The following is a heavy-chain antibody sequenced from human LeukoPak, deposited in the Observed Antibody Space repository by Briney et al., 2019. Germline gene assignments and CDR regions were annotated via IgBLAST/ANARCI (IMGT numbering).Heavy chain of an antibody. Sequence: GGSLRLSCAASGFTFSSYSMNWVRQAPGKGLEWVSSISSSSSYIYYADSVKGRFTISRDNAKNSLYLQMNSLRAEDTAVYYCASLIFGGDDYWGQETLVTVSS. CDR3: ASLIFGGDDY. D-gene: IGHD3-10*01. CDR2: ISSSSSYI. CDR1: GFTFSSYS. J-gene: IGHJ4*02. V-gene: IGHV3-21*01.